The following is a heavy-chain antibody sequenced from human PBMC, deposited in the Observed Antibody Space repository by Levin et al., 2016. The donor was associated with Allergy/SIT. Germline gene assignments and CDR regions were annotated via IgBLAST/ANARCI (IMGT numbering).Heavy chain of an antibody. CDR2: ISGSGGST. Sequence: GESLKISCAASGFTFSSYAMSWVRQAPGKGLEWVSAISGSGGSTYYADSVKGRFTISRDNSKNTLYLQMNSLRAEDTAVYYCANERGEPYFQHWGQGTLVTVSS. CDR1: GFTFSSYA. CDR3: ANERGEPYFQH. D-gene: IGHD3-16*01. V-gene: IGHV3-23*01. J-gene: IGHJ1*01.